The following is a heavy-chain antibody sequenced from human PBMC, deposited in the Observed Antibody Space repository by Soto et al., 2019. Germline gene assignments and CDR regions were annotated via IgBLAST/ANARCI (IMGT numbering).Heavy chain of an antibody. CDR1: GYTFTSYY. J-gene: IGHJ6*02. Sequence: GASVKGSCKASGYTFTSYYMHWVRQAPGQGLEWMGIINPSGGSTSYAQKFQGRVTMTRDTSTSTVYMELSSLRSEDTAVYYCARDRHVLRFLEWSKGAHYYYGMDVWGQGTTVPASS. D-gene: IGHD3-3*01. V-gene: IGHV1-46*01. CDR2: INPSGGST. CDR3: ARDRHVLRFLEWSKGAHYYYGMDV.